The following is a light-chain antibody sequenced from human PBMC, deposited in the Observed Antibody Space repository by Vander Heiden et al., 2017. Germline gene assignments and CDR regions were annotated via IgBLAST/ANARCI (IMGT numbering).Light chain of an antibody. CDR2: KDS. J-gene: IGLJ3*02. CDR1: ALPKQY. CDR3: QSADSSGTNLV. V-gene: IGLV3-25*03. Sequence: SYELTQPPSVSVSPGQTARITCSGDALPKQYAYWYQQKPGQAPVLVRYKDSERPSGIPERFSGSSSGTTVTLTISGVQAEDEADYYCQSADSSGTNLVFGGGTKLTVL.